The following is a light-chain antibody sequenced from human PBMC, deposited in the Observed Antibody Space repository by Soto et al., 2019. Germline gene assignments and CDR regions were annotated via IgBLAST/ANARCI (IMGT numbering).Light chain of an antibody. Sequence: QLVLTQSPSASASRGASVKLTCTLSSGHSSYAIAWHQQQPEKGPRYLMKLNSDGSHSKGDGIPDRFSGSSSGAERYLTISSLQSEDEADYYCQTWGTGINWVFGGGTKLTVL. CDR3: QTWGTGINWV. J-gene: IGLJ3*02. CDR1: SGHSSYA. CDR2: LNSDGSH. V-gene: IGLV4-69*01.